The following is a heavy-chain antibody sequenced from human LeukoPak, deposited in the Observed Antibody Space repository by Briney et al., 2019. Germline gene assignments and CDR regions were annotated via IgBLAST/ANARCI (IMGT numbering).Heavy chain of an antibody. CDR2: INHSGTT. V-gene: IGHV4-34*01. Sequence: SETLSLTCGVSGGSFNGFYWIWIRQVPGKGLEWIGEINHSGTTNYSPSLRSRISISLDTSENQFSLNLTSVTAADTAVYYCVRGRVRSVTVVLTAVQSISLDPWGQGTLVTVSS. D-gene: IGHD2-21*02. CDR1: GGSFNGFY. CDR3: VRGRVRSVTVVLTAVQSISLDP. J-gene: IGHJ5*02.